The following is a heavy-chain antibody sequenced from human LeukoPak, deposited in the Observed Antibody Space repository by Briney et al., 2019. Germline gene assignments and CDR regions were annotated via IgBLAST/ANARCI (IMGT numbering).Heavy chain of an antibody. D-gene: IGHD3-22*01. V-gene: IGHV3-30*02. CDR2: IRYDGSNK. Sequence: PGGSLRLSCAASGFTFSSYGMHWVRQAPGKGLEWVAFIRYDGSNKYYADSVKGRFTISRDNSKNTLYLQMNSLRAEDTAVYYCARDEKDYYDSSGYYLNNWFDPWGQGTLVTVSS. CDR1: GFTFSSYG. CDR3: ARDEKDYYDSSGYYLNNWFDP. J-gene: IGHJ5*02.